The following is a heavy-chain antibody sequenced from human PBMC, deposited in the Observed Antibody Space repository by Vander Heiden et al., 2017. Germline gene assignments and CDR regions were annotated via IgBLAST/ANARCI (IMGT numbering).Heavy chain of an antibody. CDR3: ARGGSYGSGINNWFDP. Sequence: EVQLLESGGGLEQPGGSLRLSCAASGLSFSTYPLSWVRQAPGKGLEWVSTISVRATGAYYGVSVKGRFTISRDDSKNTLYLRMNSLRADDTAIYYCARGGSYGSGINNWFDPWGQGTLVTVSS. J-gene: IGHJ5*02. D-gene: IGHD3-10*01. CDR1: GLSFSTYP. CDR2: ISVRATGA. V-gene: IGHV3-23*01.